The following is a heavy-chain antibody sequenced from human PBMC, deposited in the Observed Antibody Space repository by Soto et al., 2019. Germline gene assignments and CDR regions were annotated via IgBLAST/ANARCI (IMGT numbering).Heavy chain of an antibody. Sequence: SETLSLTCSVSGGSISSGGYYWSWIRQHPGKGLEWIGYIYYSGSTYYNPSLKSRVTISVDTSKNQFSLKLSSVTAADTAVYYCARVRKLGPXANSSGYLGSYYYGMDVWGQGTTVTVSS. CDR2: IYYSGST. D-gene: IGHD3-22*01. J-gene: IGHJ6*02. CDR3: ARVRKLGPXANSSGYLGSYYYGMDV. V-gene: IGHV4-31*03. CDR1: GGSISSGGYY.